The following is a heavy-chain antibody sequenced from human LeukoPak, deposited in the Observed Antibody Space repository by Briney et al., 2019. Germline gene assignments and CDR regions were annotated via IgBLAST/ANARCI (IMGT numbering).Heavy chain of an antibody. V-gene: IGHV1-69*05. CDR2: IIPIFGTA. CDR1: GGTFSSYA. J-gene: IGHJ4*02. CDR3: ARDPVRHSNYGGFDY. D-gene: IGHD4-11*01. Sequence: EASVKVSCKASGGTFSSYAISWVRQAPGQGLEWMGGIIPIFGTANYAQKFQGRVTITTDESTSTAYMELSSLRSEDTAVYYCARDPVRHSNYGGFDYWGQGTLVTVSS.